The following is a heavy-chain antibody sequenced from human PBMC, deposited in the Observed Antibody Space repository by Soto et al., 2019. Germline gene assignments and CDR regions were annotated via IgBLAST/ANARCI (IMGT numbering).Heavy chain of an antibody. Sequence: EVQLVESGGGLVQPGGSLTLSCAASGFAFSDYGMMWVRQAPGKGLECISFLCGSTRYYADSLKGRFTISIDKAKNSLYLQMDNLAAEDTAVYYCARDRGYMGSVDTMRGYWGQGILVTVSS. J-gene: IGHJ4*02. V-gene: IGHV3-48*01. CDR2: LCGSTR. D-gene: IGHD5-12*01. CDR1: GFAFSDYG. CDR3: ARDRGYMGSVDTMRGY.